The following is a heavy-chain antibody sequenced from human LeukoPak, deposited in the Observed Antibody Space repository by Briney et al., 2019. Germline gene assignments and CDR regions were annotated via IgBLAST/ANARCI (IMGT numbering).Heavy chain of an antibody. CDR2: ISGYNGNT. J-gene: IGHJ4*02. D-gene: IGHD2-15*01. CDR3: ARVGCSGGDCYSSADY. Sequence: ASVKVSCKTSGYTFSRYGVGWMRQAPGQGLEWMGWISGYNGNTNYAQRFQDRVTLTTDTSTSTGSMEFRSLRSDDTAVYYCARVGCSGGDCYSSADYWGQGTLVTVSS. CDR1: GYTFSRYG. V-gene: IGHV1-18*01.